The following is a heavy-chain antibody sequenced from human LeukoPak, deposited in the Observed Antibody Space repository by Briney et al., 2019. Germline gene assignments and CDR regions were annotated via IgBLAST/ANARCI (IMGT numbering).Heavy chain of an antibody. J-gene: IGHJ4*02. Sequence: RASVKVSCKASGGTFSSYAISWVRQAPRQGREGMGGIIPIFGTANYAQKFQGRVTITADESTSTAYMELSSLRSEDTAVYYCARGDLIAAAGSFDYWGQGTLVTVSS. V-gene: IGHV1-69*01. CDR2: IIPIFGTA. D-gene: IGHD6-13*01. CDR1: GGTFSSYA. CDR3: ARGDLIAAAGSFDY.